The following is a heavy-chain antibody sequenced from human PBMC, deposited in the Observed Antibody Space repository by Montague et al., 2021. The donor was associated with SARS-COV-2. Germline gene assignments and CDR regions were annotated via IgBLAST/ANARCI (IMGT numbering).Heavy chain of an antibody. CDR3: ARRNYCSSSSCYKGGFDN. Sequence: SETLSLTCTVSGGSISTGYYFWSWIRQSPGKGLEWLGTVFYRGNTYYNPSLKSRVTISVDTSTNQFSLKSTSVTVAETAFYFCARRNYCSSSSCYKGGFDNWGQGAVVTVS. J-gene: IGHJ3*02. CDR2: VFYRGNT. CDR1: GGSISTGYYF. V-gene: IGHV4-39*01. D-gene: IGHD2-2*01.